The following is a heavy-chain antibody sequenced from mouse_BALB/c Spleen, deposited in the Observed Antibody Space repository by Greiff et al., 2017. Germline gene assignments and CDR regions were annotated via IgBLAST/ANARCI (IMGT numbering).Heavy chain of an antibody. CDR2: IDPANGNT. CDR3: ARNYYGSSVDY. D-gene: IGHD1-1*01. Sequence: VHLQQSGAELVKPGASVKLSCTASGFNIKDTYMHWVKQRPEQGLEWIGRIDPANGNTKYDPKFQGKATITADTSSNTAYLQLSSLTSEDTAVYYCARNYYGSSVDYWGQGTTLTVSS. J-gene: IGHJ2*01. V-gene: IGHV14-3*02. CDR1: GFNIKDTY.